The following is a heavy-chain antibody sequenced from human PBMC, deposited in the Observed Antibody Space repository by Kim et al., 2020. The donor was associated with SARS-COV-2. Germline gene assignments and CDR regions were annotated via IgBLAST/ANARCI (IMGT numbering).Heavy chain of an antibody. J-gene: IGHJ4*02. Sequence: DGREKCDVDSVKRRCTISRDNAKTSVYLQMSSLRAEDTAVYYCARGGVIYWGQGTLVTVSS. CDR2: DGREK. CDR3: ARGGVIY. V-gene: IGHV3-7*04.